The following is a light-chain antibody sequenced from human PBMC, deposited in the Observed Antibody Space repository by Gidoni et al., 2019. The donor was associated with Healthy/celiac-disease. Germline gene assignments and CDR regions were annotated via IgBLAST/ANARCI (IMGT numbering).Light chain of an antibody. CDR2: WAS. J-gene: IGKJ1*01. CDR3: QQYYSTPLA. Sequence: DIVMTQSPDSLAVSLGERATINCKSSQSVLYSSNNQNYLAWYQQKPGQPPKLLIYWASTRESGVPDRFRGSGSGTDFTLNISSPQAEDVAVDYCQQYYSTPLAFGQGTKVEIK. CDR1: QSVLYSSNNQNY. V-gene: IGKV4-1*01.